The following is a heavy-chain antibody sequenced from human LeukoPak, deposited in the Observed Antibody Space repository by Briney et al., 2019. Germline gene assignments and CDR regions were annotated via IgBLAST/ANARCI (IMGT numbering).Heavy chain of an antibody. CDR3: ARVRLLLPYYYYYMDV. CDR1: GGSVSSYY. V-gene: IGHV4-34*01. D-gene: IGHD2-15*01. Sequence: SETLSLTCSVFGGSVSSYYWSWIRQPPGKGLEWIGEINHSGSTNYNPSLKSRVTISVDTSKNQFSLKLSSVTAADTAVYYCARVRLLLPYYYYYMDVWGKGTTVTVSS. J-gene: IGHJ6*03. CDR2: INHSGST.